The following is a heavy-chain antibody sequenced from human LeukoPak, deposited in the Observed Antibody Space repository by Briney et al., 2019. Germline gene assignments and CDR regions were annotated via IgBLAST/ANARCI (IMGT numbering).Heavy chain of an antibody. CDR3: VRDFRSADY. CDR1: GFTFSTYC. Sequence: GGSLRLSCAASGFTFSTYCMHWVRQAPGKGPMWVSRICPDGTVTNYADSVKARFIISRDNARNTVYLQMNSLRVEDTAVYYCVRDFRSADYWGQGTLVAVSS. J-gene: IGHJ4*02. V-gene: IGHV3-74*01. CDR2: ICPDGTVT.